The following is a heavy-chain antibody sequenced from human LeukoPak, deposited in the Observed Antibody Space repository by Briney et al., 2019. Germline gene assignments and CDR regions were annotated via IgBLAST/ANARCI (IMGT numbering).Heavy chain of an antibody. V-gene: IGHV1-69*13. CDR1: GGTFSSYA. CDR2: IIPIFGTA. Sequence: ASVKVSCKASGGTFSSYAISWVRQAPGQGLEWMGGIIPIFGTANYAQKFQGRVTITADESTSTAYMELSSLRSEDTAVYYCARGLAARQAYYYYMDVWGKGTTVTVSS. CDR3: ARGLAARQAYYYYMDV. J-gene: IGHJ6*03. D-gene: IGHD6-6*01.